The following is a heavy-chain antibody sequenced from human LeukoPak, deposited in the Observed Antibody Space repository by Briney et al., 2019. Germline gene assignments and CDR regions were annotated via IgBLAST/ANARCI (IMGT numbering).Heavy chain of an antibody. V-gene: IGHV3-7*01. J-gene: IGHJ4*02. CDR3: AKHWDDYYGSGSYFDY. Sequence: GGSLRLSCAASGFTFSNYWMSWVRQAPGKVLEWVANIKQDSSEKYYVDSVKGRFTISRDNSKNTLYLQMNSLRAEDTAVYYCAKHWDDYYGSGSYFDYWGQGTLVTVSS. D-gene: IGHD3-10*01. CDR2: IKQDSSEK. CDR1: GFTFSNYW.